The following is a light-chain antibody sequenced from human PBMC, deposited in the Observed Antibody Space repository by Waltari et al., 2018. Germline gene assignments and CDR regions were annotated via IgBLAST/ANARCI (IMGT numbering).Light chain of an antibody. J-gene: IGKJ2*01. V-gene: IGKV3-20*01. CDR1: RSVSRGR. CDR3: QQYGSSVMYT. Sequence: VLTQSPATLSLSPGERATLSCRASRSVSRGRVAWYRHKPGQAPRRLIYGASGRATGIPDRFSGSGSGTDFSLTISRVEPEDFAVYYCQQYGSSVMYTFGQGTKLEIK. CDR2: GAS.